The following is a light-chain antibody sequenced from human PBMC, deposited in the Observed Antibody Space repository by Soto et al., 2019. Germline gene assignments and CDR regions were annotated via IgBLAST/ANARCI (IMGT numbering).Light chain of an antibody. CDR1: QSVSSSY. CDR3: QQRSNWLT. J-gene: IGKJ4*01. V-gene: IGKV3D-20*02. Sequence: EIVLTQSPGTLSLSPGGRATLSCRASQSVSSSYLAWYQQKPGQAPRLLIYGASNRAPGFPDRFSGSGSGTDFTLTITRLEPEDFAVYYCQQRSNWLTFGGGTKVDI. CDR2: GAS.